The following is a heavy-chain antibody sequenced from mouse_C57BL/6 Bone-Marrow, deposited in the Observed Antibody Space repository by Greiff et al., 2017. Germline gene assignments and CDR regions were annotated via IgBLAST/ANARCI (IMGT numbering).Heavy chain of an antibody. D-gene: IGHD4-1*01. V-gene: IGHV2-2*01. J-gene: IGHJ3*01. CDR3: SRDGEWLTGTGFAY. Sequence: QVQLKESGPGLVQPSQRLSITCTVSGFSLTSYGVHWVRQSPGKGLEWMGVIWSGGSTDYNAAFISRLSTSTDNSKSQVFFKMISLQADDTAIYDCSRDGEWLTGTGFAYWGQGTLVTVSS. CDR1: GFSLTSYG. CDR2: IWSGGST.